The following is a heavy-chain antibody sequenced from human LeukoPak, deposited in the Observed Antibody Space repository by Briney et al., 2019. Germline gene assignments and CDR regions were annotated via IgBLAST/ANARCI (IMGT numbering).Heavy chain of an antibody. D-gene: IGHD3-16*01. J-gene: IGHJ5*02. V-gene: IGHV4-38-2*02. CDR2: ISHSGTT. CDR1: GYSIASGFS. CDR3: AREGAVPGIDP. Sequence: SETLSLTCAVSGYSIASGFSWGWIRQPPGKGLEWIGTISHSGTTDYKSTLESRLTISMDTSKNLFSLRLTSVTAADTAVYYCAREGAVPGIDPWGQGTLVTVSS.